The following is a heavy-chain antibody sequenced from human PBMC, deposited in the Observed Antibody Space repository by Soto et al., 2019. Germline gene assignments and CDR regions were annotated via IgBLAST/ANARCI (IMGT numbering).Heavy chain of an antibody. J-gene: IGHJ4*02. CDR3: ARGGGSPYHNHEFDF. Sequence: SETLSLTCAVSGGSTSSGGYSWSWIRQPPGKGLEWIGYIYHSGSTYYNPSLKSRVTISVDRSKNQFSLTLNSVTAADTAVYYCARGGGSPYHNHEFDFWGQGTLVTVSS. CDR1: GGSTSSGGYS. V-gene: IGHV4-30-2*01. CDR2: IYHSGST. D-gene: IGHD6-13*01.